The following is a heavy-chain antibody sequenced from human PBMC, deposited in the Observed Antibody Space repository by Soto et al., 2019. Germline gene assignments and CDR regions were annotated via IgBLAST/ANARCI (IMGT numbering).Heavy chain of an antibody. D-gene: IGHD4-4*01. V-gene: IGHV4-4*02. Sequence: QVQLQESGPGLVKPSGTLSLTCAVSGGSISSSNWWSWVRQPPGKGLEWIGEIYHSGSTNYNPSLKSRVTISVDTSKNQFSLKLSSVTAADTAVYYCATLVTTRWTSPFDYWGQGTLVTVSS. CDR1: GGSISSSNW. CDR3: ATLVTTRWTSPFDY. CDR2: IYHSGST. J-gene: IGHJ4*02.